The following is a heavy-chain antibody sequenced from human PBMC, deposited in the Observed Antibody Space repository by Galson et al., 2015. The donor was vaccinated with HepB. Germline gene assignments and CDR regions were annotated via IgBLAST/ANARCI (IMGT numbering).Heavy chain of an antibody. CDR2: SNIGNGDT. Sequence: SVKVSCKASGYTFTSQSMHWVRQAPGQSLEWMGWSNIGNGDTKYSQEFQGRITITRDTSASTVYMELSSLRSEDTAVYYCARDGGTWDLDFWGQGTLVTVSS. J-gene: IGHJ4*02. V-gene: IGHV1-3*04. CDR3: ARDGGTWDLDF. CDR1: GYTFTSQS. D-gene: IGHD4-23*01.